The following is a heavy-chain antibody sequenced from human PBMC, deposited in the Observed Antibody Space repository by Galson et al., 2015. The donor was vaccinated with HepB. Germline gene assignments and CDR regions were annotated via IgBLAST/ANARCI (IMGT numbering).Heavy chain of an antibody. J-gene: IGHJ5*01. CDR3: AKGYGLFDS. CDR2: ISGNGDST. Sequence: SLRLSCAASGFTFRNYAMSWVRQAPGRGLEWISGISGNGDSTFYADSVKGRFTVSRDNSNNMLYLQMNSLRAEDGGLYFCAKGYGLFDSWGQGTLVTVSS. V-gene: IGHV3-23*01. D-gene: IGHD5-18*01. CDR1: GFTFRNYA.